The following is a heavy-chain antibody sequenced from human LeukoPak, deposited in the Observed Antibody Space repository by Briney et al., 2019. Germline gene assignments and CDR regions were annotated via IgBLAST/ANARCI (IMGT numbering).Heavy chain of an antibody. J-gene: IGHJ4*02. V-gene: IGHV3-7*01. Sequence: PGGSLRLSCAASGFTFSNYWMSWVRQAPGKGLEWVANIKRDGSDNYYVGSVEGRFTISRDNAKNSLYLQMSSLRAEDTAVYYCARAGYSYGQIDYWGQGTLVTVSS. CDR3: ARAGYSYGQIDY. CDR1: GFTFSNYW. D-gene: IGHD5-18*01. CDR2: IKRDGSDN.